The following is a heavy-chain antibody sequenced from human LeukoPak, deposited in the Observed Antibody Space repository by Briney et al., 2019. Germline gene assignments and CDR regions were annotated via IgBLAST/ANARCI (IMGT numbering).Heavy chain of an antibody. CDR2: IYYSGST. Sequence: SETLSLTCTVSGGSISSSSYYWGWIRQPPGKGLEWIGSIYYSGSTYYNPSLKSRVTTSVDTSKNQFSLKLSSVTAADTAVYYCARFRTVVVPAAKSFDPWGQGTLVTFSS. D-gene: IGHD2-2*01. CDR1: GGSISSSSYY. V-gene: IGHV4-39*07. J-gene: IGHJ5*02. CDR3: ARFRTVVVPAAKSFDP.